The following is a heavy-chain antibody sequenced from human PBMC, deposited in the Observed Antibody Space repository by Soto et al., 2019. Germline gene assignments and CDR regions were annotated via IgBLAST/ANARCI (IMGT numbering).Heavy chain of an antibody. J-gene: IGHJ5*02. CDR1: GYTFTSCY. V-gene: IGHV1-46*01. Sequence: GASVKVSCKASGYTFTSCYMHCVRQAPGQGLEWMGIINPSGGSTSYAQKFQGRVTMTRDTSTSTVYMELSSLRSEDTAVYYCARDFGVVIIQGWFDPWGQGTLVTVSS. CDR2: INPSGGST. CDR3: ARDFGVVIIQGWFDP. D-gene: IGHD3-3*01.